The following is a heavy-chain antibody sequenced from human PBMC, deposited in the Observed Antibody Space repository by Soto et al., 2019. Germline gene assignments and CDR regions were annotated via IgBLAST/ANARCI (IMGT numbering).Heavy chain of an antibody. V-gene: IGHV4-39*01. J-gene: IGHJ5*02. CDR2: IHYGGST. Sequence: SDTLSLTCTVSGGSISSTRHYWVWIRQPPGKGLDWIGSIHYGGSTYYNPSLKTRVTISVDTSKNQFSLRLTSVTATDTAVYFCARLVARYGGSSGWFDPWGQGTLVTVSS. CDR3: ARLVARYGGSSGWFDP. CDR1: GGSISSTRHY. D-gene: IGHD2-15*01.